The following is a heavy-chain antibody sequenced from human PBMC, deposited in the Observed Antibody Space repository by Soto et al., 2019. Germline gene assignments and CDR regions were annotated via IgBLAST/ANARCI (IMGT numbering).Heavy chain of an antibody. D-gene: IGHD3-22*01. CDR3: ARDYYDSSGYGYYYGMDV. CDR1: GGSISSGGYY. CDR2: IYYSGST. V-gene: IGHV4-31*03. Sequence: LSLTCTVSGGSISSGGYYWSWIRQHPGKGLEWIGYIYYSGSTYYNPSLKSRVTISVDTSKNQFSLKLSSVTAADTAVYYCARDYYDSSGYGYYYGMDVWGQGTTVTVSS. J-gene: IGHJ6*02.